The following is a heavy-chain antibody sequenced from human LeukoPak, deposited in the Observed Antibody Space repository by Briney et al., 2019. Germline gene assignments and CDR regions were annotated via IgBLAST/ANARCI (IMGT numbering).Heavy chain of an antibody. D-gene: IGHD3-16*01. J-gene: IGHJ4*02. CDR3: AREGGLREYYFDY. CDR1: GGSISSYY. CDR2: IYYSGST. Sequence: SETLSLTCTVPGGSISSYYWSWIRQPPGKGLEWIGYIYYSGSTNYNPSLKSRVTISVDTSKNQFSLKLSSVTAADTAVYYCAREGGLREYYFDYWGQGTLVTVSS. V-gene: IGHV4-59*01.